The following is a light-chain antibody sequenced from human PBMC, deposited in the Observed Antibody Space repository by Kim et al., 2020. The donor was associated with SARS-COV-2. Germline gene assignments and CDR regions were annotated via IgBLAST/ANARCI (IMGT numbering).Light chain of an antibody. CDR2: HAS. CDR1: QSVSSY. V-gene: IGKV3-11*01. CDR3: QQRSNWPRSIT. Sequence: EIVLTQSPATLSLSPGERATLSCRASQSVSSYLAWYQQKPGQAPRLLIYHASNRATGIPARFSGSGSGTDFTLTISSLEPEDFAVYYYQQRSNWPRSITFGQGTRLEIK. J-gene: IGKJ5*01.